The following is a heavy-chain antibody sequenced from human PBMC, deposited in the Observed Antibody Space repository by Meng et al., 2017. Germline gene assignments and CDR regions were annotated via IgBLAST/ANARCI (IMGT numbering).Heavy chain of an antibody. CDR3: ARLVAGTFGQLFVP. J-gene: IGHJ5*02. CDR2: INTNTGNQ. CDR1: GYTFTSYA. Sequence: QVHLVQSGYGLNKPVSSGHASTKASGYTFTSYAMNWVRQATGQGLEWMGWINTNTGNQNYAQGFTGRFVFSLATSVRTAYLKLSSLKAEATTVYYCARLVAGTFGQLFVPWGQGTLVTVFS. D-gene: IGHD2-15*01. V-gene: IGHV7-4-1*02.